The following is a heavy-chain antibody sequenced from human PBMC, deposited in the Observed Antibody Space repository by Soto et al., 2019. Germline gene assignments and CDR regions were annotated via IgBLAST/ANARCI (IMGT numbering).Heavy chain of an antibody. D-gene: IGHD3-3*01. V-gene: IGHV3-21*01. J-gene: IGHJ4*02. CDR3: ARAARGALLWNYSDY. CDR1: GFTFSSYS. Sequence: EVQLVESGGGLVKPGGPLRLSCAASGFTFSSYSMNWVRQAPGKGLEWVSSISSSSSYIYYADSVKGRFTISRDNAKHSPYLQMNSLRAEDTAVYYCARAARGALLWNYSDYWGQGTLFTVSS. CDR2: ISSSSSYI.